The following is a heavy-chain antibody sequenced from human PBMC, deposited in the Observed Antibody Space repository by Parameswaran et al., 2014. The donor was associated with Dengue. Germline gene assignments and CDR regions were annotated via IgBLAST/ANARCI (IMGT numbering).Heavy chain of an antibody. CDR3: ARGQDTTYYYYGMDV. CDR2: ISSSGSTI. D-gene: IGHD5-18*01. V-gene: IGHV3-11*01. Sequence: RWIRQPPGKGLEWVSYISSSGSTIYYADSVKGRFTISRDNAKNSLYLQMNSLRAEDTAVYYCARGQDTTYYYYGMDVWGQGTTVTVSS. J-gene: IGHJ6*02.